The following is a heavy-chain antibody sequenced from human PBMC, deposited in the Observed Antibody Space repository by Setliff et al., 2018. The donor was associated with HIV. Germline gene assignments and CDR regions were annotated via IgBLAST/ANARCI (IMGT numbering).Heavy chain of an antibody. V-gene: IGHV1-2*02. CDR3: VRDPRFSGYAQAFDF. D-gene: IGHD5-12*01. Sequence: ASVKVSCKASGYTFTYLFIHWVRLAPGRGLEWMGVINPKSGDTNYAQKFQGRVTMTRDTSISTAYVELDRLGSDDTAVYYCVRDPRFSGYAQAFDFWGQGSLVTVSS. CDR1: GYTFTYLF. CDR2: INPKSGDT. J-gene: IGHJ4*02.